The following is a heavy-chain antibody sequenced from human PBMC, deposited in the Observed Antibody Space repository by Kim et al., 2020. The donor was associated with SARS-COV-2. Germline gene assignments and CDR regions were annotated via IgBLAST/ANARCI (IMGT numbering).Heavy chain of an antibody. D-gene: IGHD2-15*01. J-gene: IGHJ2*01. CDR3: TRGGFVVVSATS. V-gene: IGHV4-34*01. CDR1: GGSFSGYY. CDR2: ITHSGIT. Sequence: SETLSLTCAVYGGSFSGYYWTWIRQPPGKGLEWIGEITHSGITNYNPSLKSRVTMSLDTSKNQFSLKLTSVTAADTAVYYCTRGGFVVVSATSRGR.